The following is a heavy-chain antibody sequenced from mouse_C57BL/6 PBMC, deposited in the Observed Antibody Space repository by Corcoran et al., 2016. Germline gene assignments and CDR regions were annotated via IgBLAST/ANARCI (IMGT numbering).Heavy chain of an antibody. J-gene: IGHJ4*01. D-gene: IGHD3-2*02. CDR3: ARFLTAQATGYAMDY. Sequence: QIQLVQSGPELKKPGETVNISCKASGYTFTTYGMSWVKQAPGKGLKWMGWINTYSGVPTYADDFKGRFAFSLETSASTAYLQINNLKNEDTATYFCARFLTAQATGYAMDYWGQGTSVTVSS. CDR1: GYTFTTYG. CDR2: INTYSGVP. V-gene: IGHV9-3*01.